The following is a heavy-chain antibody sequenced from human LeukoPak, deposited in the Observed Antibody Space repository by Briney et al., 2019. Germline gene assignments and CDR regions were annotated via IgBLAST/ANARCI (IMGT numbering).Heavy chain of an antibody. J-gene: IGHJ4*02. CDR3: ARASWVSNVDAVW. CDR1: GFSFSNYA. D-gene: IGHD1-1*01. CDR2: LRGNGET. V-gene: IGHV3-23*01. Sequence: GGSLRLSCAASGFSFSNYAMSWVRQAPARGPEWVSSLRGNGETFYADSVKGRCTLSRDDSRNTVYLQLNDLRAEDTAIYYCARASWVSNVDAVWWGQGTQVTVSS.